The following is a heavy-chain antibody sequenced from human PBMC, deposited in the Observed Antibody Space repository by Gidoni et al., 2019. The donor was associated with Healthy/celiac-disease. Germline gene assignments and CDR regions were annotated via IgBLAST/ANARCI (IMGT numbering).Heavy chain of an antibody. CDR1: GFTFSSYS. D-gene: IGHD2-2*02. Sequence: EVQLVESGGGLVQPGGALRLYCAASGFTFSSYSMTWVRQAPGKGLEWVSYISSSSSTIYYADSVKGRFTISRDNAKNSLYLQMNSLRAEDTAVYYCARVPEDIVVVPAAIQNYYYGMDVWGQGTTVTVSS. V-gene: IGHV3-48*01. CDR2: ISSSSSTI. J-gene: IGHJ6*02. CDR3: ARVPEDIVVVPAAIQNYYYGMDV.